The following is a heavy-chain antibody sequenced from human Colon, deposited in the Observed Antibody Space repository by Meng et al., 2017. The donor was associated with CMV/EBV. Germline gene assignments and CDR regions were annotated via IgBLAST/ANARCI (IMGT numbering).Heavy chain of an antibody. J-gene: IGHJ4*02. Sequence: SETLSLTCTVSGGSISSSSYYWGWIRQPPGKGLEWIGSIYYSGSTYYNPSLKSRVTISVDTSKNQFSLKLSSVTAADTAVYYCARVRITMIVDDWGQGTLVPVSS. V-gene: IGHV4-39*01. CDR1: GGSISSSSYY. CDR3: ARVRITMIVDD. D-gene: IGHD3-22*01. CDR2: IYYSGST.